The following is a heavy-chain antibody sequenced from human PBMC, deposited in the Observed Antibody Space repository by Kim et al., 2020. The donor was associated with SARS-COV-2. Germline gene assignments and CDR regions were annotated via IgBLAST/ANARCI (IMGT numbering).Heavy chain of an antibody. CDR1: SFTFGHFA. Sequence: GGSLRLSCAASSFTFGHFATNWVRQAPGKGLEWISTISDSGDSTYYADSVKGRFTISRDNSKNTLFLQMNSLRADDTAMYYCAKDLNLGFDSWGQGTLVTVSA. J-gene: IGHJ4*02. CDR2: ISDSGDST. CDR3: AKDLNLGFDS. V-gene: IGHV3-23*01. D-gene: IGHD7-27*01.